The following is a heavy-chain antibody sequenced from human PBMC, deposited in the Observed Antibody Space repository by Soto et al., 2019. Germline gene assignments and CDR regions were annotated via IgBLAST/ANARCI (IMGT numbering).Heavy chain of an antibody. Sequence: QVQLVQSGAEVKKPGSSVKVSCKASGGTFSSYAISWVRQAPGQGLEWMGGIIPIFGTANYAQKFQGRVTITEDESKSTAYMEMSSLRSEDTAVYYCARAYCGGDCYPSGEYGMDVWGQGTTVTVSS. J-gene: IGHJ6*02. D-gene: IGHD2-21*02. CDR3: ARAYCGGDCYPSGEYGMDV. CDR1: GGTFSSYA. CDR2: IIPIFGTA. V-gene: IGHV1-69*01.